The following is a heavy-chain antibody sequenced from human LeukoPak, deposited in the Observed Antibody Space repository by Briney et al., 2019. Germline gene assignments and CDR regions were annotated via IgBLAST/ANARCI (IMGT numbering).Heavy chain of an antibody. D-gene: IGHD3-22*01. Sequence: PGGSLRLSCAASGFTFSGSAMHWVRQASGKGLEWVGRIRSKANSYATAYAASVKGRFTISRDDSKNTAYLQMNSLKTEDTAVYYCTKLGDYYDSSGYNDEAFDIWGQGTMVTVSS. V-gene: IGHV3-73*01. CDR3: TKLGDYYDSSGYNDEAFDI. CDR1: GFTFSGSA. CDR2: IRSKANSYAT. J-gene: IGHJ3*02.